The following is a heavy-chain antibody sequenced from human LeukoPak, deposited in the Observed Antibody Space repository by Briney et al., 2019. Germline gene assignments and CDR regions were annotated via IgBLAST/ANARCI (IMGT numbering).Heavy chain of an antibody. CDR1: GYTFTDHY. J-gene: IGHJ4*02. CDR3: ARDHNWGPDY. Sequence: EASVKVSCKALGYTFTDHYFHWLRQAPGQGIEWRGWIHPGRGDTNIAQKFQGRVSLTRDMSISTAYMELSRLTFDHTAVYYCARDHNWGPDYWGQGTLVSVS. CDR2: IHPGRGDT. V-gene: IGHV1-2*02. D-gene: IGHD7-27*01.